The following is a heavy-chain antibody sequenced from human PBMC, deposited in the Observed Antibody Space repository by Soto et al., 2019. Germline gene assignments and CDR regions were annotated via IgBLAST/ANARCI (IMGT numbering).Heavy chain of an antibody. Sequence: SETLSLTCAVSGYSISSSNWWGWIRQPPGKGLEWIGYIYYSGTTYYNPSLKSRVTMSVDTSKNQFSLKLTSVTAVDTAVYYCARDKITGLFDYWGQGTLVTVSS. V-gene: IGHV4-28*03. J-gene: IGHJ4*02. D-gene: IGHD2-8*02. CDR3: ARDKITGLFDY. CDR2: IYYSGTT. CDR1: GYSISSSNW.